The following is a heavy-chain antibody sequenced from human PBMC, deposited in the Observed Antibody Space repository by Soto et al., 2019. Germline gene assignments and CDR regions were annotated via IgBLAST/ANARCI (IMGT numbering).Heavy chain of an antibody. CDR2: INHSGST. J-gene: IGHJ3*02. CDR3: ARGYYDFWSGYYTNAFDI. CDR1: GGSFSGYY. D-gene: IGHD3-3*01. Sequence: SETLSLTCAVYGGSFSGYYWSWIRQPPGKGLEWIGEINHSGSTNYNPSLKSRVTISVDTSKNQFSLKLSSVTAADTAVYYCARGYYDFWSGYYTNAFDIWGQGTMLTVSS. V-gene: IGHV4-34*01.